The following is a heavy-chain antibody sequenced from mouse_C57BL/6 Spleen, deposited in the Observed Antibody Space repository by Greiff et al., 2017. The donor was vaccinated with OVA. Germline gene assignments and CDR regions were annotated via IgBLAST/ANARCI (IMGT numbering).Heavy chain of an antibody. V-gene: IGHV7-3*01. J-gene: IGHJ2*01. CDR1: GFTFTDYY. Sequence: EVKLVESGGGLVQPGGSLSLSCAASGFTFTDYYMSWVRQPPGKALEWLGFIRNKANGYTTEYSASVKGRFTISRDNSQSILYLQMNALRAEDSATYYCARPYDYDVFFDYWGQGTTLTVSS. D-gene: IGHD2-4*01. CDR3: ARPYDYDVFFDY. CDR2: IRNKANGYTT.